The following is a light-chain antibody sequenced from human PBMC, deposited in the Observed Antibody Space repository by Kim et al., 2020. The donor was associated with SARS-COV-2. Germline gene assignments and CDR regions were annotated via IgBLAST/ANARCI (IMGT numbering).Light chain of an antibody. CDR3: QSYDSSLGVSL. J-gene: IGLJ3*02. V-gene: IGLV1-40*01. CDR1: SSNIGTRFD. Sequence: QSVLTQPPSLSGAPGQRVTISCTGTSSNIGTRFDVNWYQQIPGTAPRLLIYNNDNRPSGVPGRFSGFKSGTSASLAITGLQPEDEAHYYCQSYDSSLGVSLFGGGTK. CDR2: NND.